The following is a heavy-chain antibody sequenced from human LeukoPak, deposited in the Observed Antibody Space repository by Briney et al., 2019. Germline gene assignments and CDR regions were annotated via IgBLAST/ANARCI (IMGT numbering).Heavy chain of an antibody. Sequence: PGGSLRLSCAASGFTFSSYSMNWVRQAPGKGLEWVSYISGSSSTTYYADSVEGRFTISRDNAENSLYLHMNSLRAEDTAVYYCARDRYGGYEFDYWGQGTLVTVSS. CDR3: ARDRYGGYEFDY. V-gene: IGHV3-48*04. J-gene: IGHJ4*02. CDR1: GFTFSSYS. D-gene: IGHD5-12*01. CDR2: ISGSSSTT.